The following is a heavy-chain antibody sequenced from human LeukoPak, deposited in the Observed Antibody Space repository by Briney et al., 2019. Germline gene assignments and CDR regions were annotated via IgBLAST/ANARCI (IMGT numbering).Heavy chain of an antibody. CDR2: ISGSGDRT. D-gene: IGHD3-10*01. CDR3: ANIWFGELQPHYGMDV. Sequence: GGSLRLSCAASGFTFNNYAMSWFRQTPGKGLEWVSAISGSGDRTYYAESVKGRFSISRDNSKNTLYLQMNSLRAEDTAVYYCANIWFGELQPHYGMDVWGQGTTVTVSS. V-gene: IGHV3-23*01. J-gene: IGHJ6*02. CDR1: GFTFNNYA.